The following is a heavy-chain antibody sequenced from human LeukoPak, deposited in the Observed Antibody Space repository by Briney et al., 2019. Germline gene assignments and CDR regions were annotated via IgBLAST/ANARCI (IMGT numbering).Heavy chain of an antibody. Sequence: ASVKVSCKASGYTFTSYGISWVRQAPGQGLEWMGWISAYNGNTNYAQKLQGRVTMTTDTSTSTAYMELRSLRSDDTAVYYCARTRGGYCSSTSCYVELNYYDRMDFDYWGQGTLVTVSS. CDR1: GYTFTSYG. V-gene: IGHV1-18*01. D-gene: IGHD2-2*01. CDR2: ISAYNGNT. J-gene: IGHJ4*02. CDR3: ARTRGGYCSSTSCYVELNYYDRMDFDY.